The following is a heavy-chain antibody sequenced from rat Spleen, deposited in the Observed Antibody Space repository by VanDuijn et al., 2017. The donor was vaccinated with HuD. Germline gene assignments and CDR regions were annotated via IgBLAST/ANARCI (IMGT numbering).Heavy chain of an antibody. CDR3: AGHWEGNWFAY. J-gene: IGHJ3*01. Sequence: QVQLKESGPGLVQPSQTLSLTCTVSGFSLTNYNVHWVRQPTGKGLEWMGIIWSNGVTAYNSAIKSRLSISRDTSKSQVFLKMNSLQTEDTAMYFCAGHWEGNWFAYWGQGTLVTVSS. D-gene: IGHD5-1*01. CDR2: IWSNGVT. CDR1: GFSLTNYN. V-gene: IGHV2-30*01.